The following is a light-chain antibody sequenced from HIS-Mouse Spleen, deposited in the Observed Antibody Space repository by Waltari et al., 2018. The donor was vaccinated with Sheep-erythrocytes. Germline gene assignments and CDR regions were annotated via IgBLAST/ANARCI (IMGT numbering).Light chain of an antibody. CDR1: SSDVGSYNL. J-gene: IGLJ3*02. CDR3: CSYAGSSTPWV. CDR2: EGS. Sequence: QSALTQPASVSGSPGQSITISCTGTSSDVGSYNLVSWYQQHPGKAPKLMIYEGSKLPSGVSNRFSGSKSGNTASLTSSGLQAEDEADYYCCSYAGSSTPWVFGGGTKLTVL. V-gene: IGLV2-23*01.